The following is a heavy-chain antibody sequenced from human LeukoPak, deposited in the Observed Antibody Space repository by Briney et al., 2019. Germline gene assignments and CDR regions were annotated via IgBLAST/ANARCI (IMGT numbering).Heavy chain of an antibody. Sequence: PSETLSLTCTVSGGSISSYYWSWIRQPPGKGLEWIGYIYYSGSTNCNPSLKSRVTISVDTSKNQFSLKLSSVTAADTAVYYCARSGIYDYVWGSYRYPFDYWGQGTLVTVSS. D-gene: IGHD3-16*02. V-gene: IGHV4-59*01. CDR2: IYYSGST. CDR1: GGSISSYY. CDR3: ARSGIYDYVWGSYRYPFDY. J-gene: IGHJ4*02.